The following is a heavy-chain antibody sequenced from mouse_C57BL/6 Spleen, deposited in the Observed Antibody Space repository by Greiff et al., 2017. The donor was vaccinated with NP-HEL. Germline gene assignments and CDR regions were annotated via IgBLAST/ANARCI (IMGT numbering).Heavy chain of an antibody. Sequence: VQLQQSGPELVKPGASVKIPCKASGYTFTDYNMDWVKQSHGKSLEWIGDINPNNGGTIYNQKFKGKATLTVDKSSSTAYMELRSLTSEDTAVYYCAMIYYDYDGNYAMDYWGQGTSVTVSS. D-gene: IGHD2-4*01. J-gene: IGHJ4*01. CDR3: AMIYYDYDGNYAMDY. CDR1: GYTFTDYN. CDR2: INPNNGGT. V-gene: IGHV1-18*01.